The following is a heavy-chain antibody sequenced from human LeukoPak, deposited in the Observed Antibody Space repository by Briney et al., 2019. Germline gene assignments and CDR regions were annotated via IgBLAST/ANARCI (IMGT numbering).Heavy chain of an antibody. Sequence: GGSLRLSCAASGFTFSNYWMHWVRQAPGKGLVWVSRIKSDGTTTSYADSVKGRFTISRDNAKNTLYLQMNSLRAEDTAVYYCAREGSDYDVDYWGQGTLVTVSS. D-gene: IGHD5-12*01. V-gene: IGHV3-74*01. CDR1: GFTFSNYW. CDR3: AREGSDYDVDY. J-gene: IGHJ4*02. CDR2: IKSDGTTT.